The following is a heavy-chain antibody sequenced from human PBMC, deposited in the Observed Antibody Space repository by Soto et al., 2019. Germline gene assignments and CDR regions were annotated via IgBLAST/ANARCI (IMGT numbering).Heavy chain of an antibody. J-gene: IGHJ3*02. Sequence: GGSLRLSCAASGFTFSSYDMHWVRQATGKGLEWVSAIGTAGDTYYPGSVKGRFTISRENAKNSLYLQMNSLRAEDTAVYYCARGLGDFRHTAAFDIWGQGTMVTVSS. CDR1: GFTFSSYD. CDR3: ARGLGDFRHTAAFDI. CDR2: IGTAGDT. D-gene: IGHD3-3*01. V-gene: IGHV3-13*01.